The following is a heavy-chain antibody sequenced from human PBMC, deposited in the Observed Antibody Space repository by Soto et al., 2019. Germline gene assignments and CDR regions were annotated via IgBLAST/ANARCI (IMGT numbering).Heavy chain of an antibody. CDR2: INHSGST. CDR1: GGSFSGYY. Sequence: SETLSLTCAVYGGSFSGYYWSWIRQPPGKGLEWIGEINHSGSTNYNPSLKSRVTISVDTSKNQFSLKLSSVTAADTAVYYCARGDTIFGRDWGQGTLVTVSS. J-gene: IGHJ4*02. CDR3: ARGDTIFGRD. V-gene: IGHV4-34*01. D-gene: IGHD3-9*01.